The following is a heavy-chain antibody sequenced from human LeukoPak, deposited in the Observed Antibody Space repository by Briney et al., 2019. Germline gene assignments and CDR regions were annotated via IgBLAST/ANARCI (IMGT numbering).Heavy chain of an antibody. J-gene: IGHJ6*03. CDR2: ISSNGGST. CDR3: ARSFGSYFSYMDV. D-gene: IGHD1-26*01. CDR1: GFTFSSYA. Sequence: GSLRLSCAASGFTFSSYAMHWVRQAPGMGLEFVSAISSNGGSTYYANSVKGRFTISRDNSKNTLYLQMGSLRAEDMAVYCCARSFGSYFSYMDVWGKGTTVTVSS. V-gene: IGHV3-64*01.